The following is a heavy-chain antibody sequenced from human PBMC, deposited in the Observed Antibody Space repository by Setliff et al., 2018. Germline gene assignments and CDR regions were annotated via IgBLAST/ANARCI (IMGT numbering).Heavy chain of an antibody. CDR1: GLSYTNDW. D-gene: IGHD3-22*01. CDR3: ARENYYVSSGYYYGVDY. Sequence: GGSLRLSCTASGLSYTNDWVSWVRQAPGKGLEWLASINPHGSEKYYADSVKGRFTISRDNAKNSLSLQMNSLRAEDTAVYYCARENYYVSSGYYYGVDYWGQGTLVTVSS. V-gene: IGHV3-7*03. J-gene: IGHJ4*02. CDR2: INPHGSEK.